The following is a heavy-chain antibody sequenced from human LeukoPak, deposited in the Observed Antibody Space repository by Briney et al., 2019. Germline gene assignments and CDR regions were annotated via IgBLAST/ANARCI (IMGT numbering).Heavy chain of an antibody. CDR3: AKDYVWGSYRHQYFDY. J-gene: IGHJ4*02. V-gene: IGHV3-23*01. D-gene: IGHD3-16*02. CDR2: ISGSGGST. Sequence: PGGSLRLSCAASGFTFSSYAMSWVRQAPGKGLEWVSAISGSGGSTYYADSVKGRFTISRDNSKNTLHLQMNSLRAEDTAVYYCAKDYVWGSYRHQYFDYWGQGTLVTVSS. CDR1: GFTFSSYA.